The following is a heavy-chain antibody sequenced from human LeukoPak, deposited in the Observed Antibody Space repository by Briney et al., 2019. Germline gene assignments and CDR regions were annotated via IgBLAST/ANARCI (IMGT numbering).Heavy chain of an antibody. J-gene: IGHJ5*02. CDR1: GFSVGSNY. V-gene: IGHV3-66*01. Sequence: PGGSLRLSCAASGFSVGSNYMNWVRQAPGKGLEWVSVIYSGGSTYYADSVKGRFTLSRDNSKNTLYLQMKSLRAEDTAVYYCAKDRRIVAVGPRRTIKNCLDPWGQGTLVTVSS. CDR2: IYSGGST. D-gene: IGHD6-13*01. CDR3: AKDRRIVAVGPRRTIKNCLDP.